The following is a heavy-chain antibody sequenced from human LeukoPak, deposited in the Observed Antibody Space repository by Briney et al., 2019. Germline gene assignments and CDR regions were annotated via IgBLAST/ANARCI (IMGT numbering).Heavy chain of an antibody. CDR3: ARDRIAVAGPYYYYYYGMDL. J-gene: IGHJ6*02. CDR1: GGTFSSYA. Sequence: GSSVKVSCKASGGTFSSYAISWVRQAPGQGLEWMGRIIPILGIANYAQKFQGRVTITADKSTSTAYMELSSLRSEDTAVYYCARDRIAVAGPYYYYYYGMDLWGQGTTVTVSS. CDR2: IIPILGIA. D-gene: IGHD6-19*01. V-gene: IGHV1-69*04.